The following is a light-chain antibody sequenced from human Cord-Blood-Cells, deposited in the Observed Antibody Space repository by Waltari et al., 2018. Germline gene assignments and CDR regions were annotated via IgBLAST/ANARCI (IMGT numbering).Light chain of an antibody. J-gene: IGKJ4*01. CDR2: AAS. V-gene: IGKV1-39*01. Sequence: DIQMTQSSSSLSASVGDSVTITCRASQSISSYLNWYQQKPGKAPKLLVYAASSLQSGVPSRFSGSGSGTDFTLTISSLQPEDFATYYCQQSYSTPLTFGGGTKVEIK. CDR1: QSISSY. CDR3: QQSYSTPLT.